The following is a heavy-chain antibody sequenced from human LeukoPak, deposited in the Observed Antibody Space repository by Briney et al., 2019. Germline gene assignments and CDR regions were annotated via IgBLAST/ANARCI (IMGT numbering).Heavy chain of an antibody. Sequence: GGSLRLSCAASGLTVSSNYMSWVRQAPGKGLEWVSVIYSGGSTYYADSVKGRFTISRDNSKNTLYLQMNSLRAEDTAVYYCARNVHGYYDFWSGYYSPIYYFDYWGQGTLVTVSS. V-gene: IGHV3-66*02. D-gene: IGHD3-3*01. J-gene: IGHJ4*02. CDR3: ARNVHGYYDFWSGYYSPIYYFDY. CDR2: IYSGGST. CDR1: GLTVSSNY.